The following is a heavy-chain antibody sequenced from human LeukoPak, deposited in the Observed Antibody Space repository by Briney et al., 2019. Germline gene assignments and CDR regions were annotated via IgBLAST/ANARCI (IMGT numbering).Heavy chain of an antibody. CDR3: ARVIWYFDY. CDR2: ISSSGSTI. CDR1: GFTFSSYE. Sequence: GGSLRLSCAASGFTFSSYEMNWVRQAPGKGLEWVSYISSSGSTIYYAGSVKGRFTISRDNAKNSLHLQMNSLRAEDTAVYYCARVIWYFDYWGQGTLVTVSS. V-gene: IGHV3-48*03. J-gene: IGHJ4*02.